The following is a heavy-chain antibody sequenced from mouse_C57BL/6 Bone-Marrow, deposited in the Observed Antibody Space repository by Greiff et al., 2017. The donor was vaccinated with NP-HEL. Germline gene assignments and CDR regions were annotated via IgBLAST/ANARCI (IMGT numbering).Heavy chain of an antibody. CDR2: IYPGSGNT. CDR1: GYTFTDYY. D-gene: IGHD2-2*01. Sequence: VQLQQSGAELVRPGASVTLSCKASGYTFTDYYINWVKQRPGQGLEWIARIYPGSGNTYYNEKFKGKATLTAEKSSSTAYMQLSSLTSEDSAVYCCASLLWLRRGYYFDYWGQGTTLTVSS. CDR3: ASLLWLRRGYYFDY. V-gene: IGHV1-76*01. J-gene: IGHJ2*01.